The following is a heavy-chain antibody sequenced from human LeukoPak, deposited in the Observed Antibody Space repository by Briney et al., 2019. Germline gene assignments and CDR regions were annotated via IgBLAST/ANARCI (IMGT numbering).Heavy chain of an antibody. J-gene: IGHJ5*02. CDR2: ISAYNGNT. V-gene: IGHV1-18*01. CDR3: ARDLGVAGNNWFDP. D-gene: IGHD6-19*01. CDR1: GYTFTSYG. Sequence: ASVKVSCTASGYTFTSYGISWVRQAPGQGLEWMGWISAYNGNTNYAQKLQGRVTMTTDTSTSTAYMELRSLRSDDTAVYYCARDLGVAGNNWFDPWGQGTLVTVSS.